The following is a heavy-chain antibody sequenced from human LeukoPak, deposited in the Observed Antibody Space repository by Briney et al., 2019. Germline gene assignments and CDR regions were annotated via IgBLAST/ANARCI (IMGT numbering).Heavy chain of an antibody. J-gene: IGHJ3*02. CDR2: ISKSGSS. CDR3: ARDRVLSGITMVRGVIGQSPDAFDI. CDR1: GDSISGFY. D-gene: IGHD3-10*01. V-gene: IGHV4-4*08. Sequence: PSETLSLTCTVSGDSISGFYWSWIRQSPGNGLEWIGYISKSGSSTYNPSLKSRVTISVDASNNQFSLTLSQVTAADTAVYYFARDRVLSGITMVRGVIGQSPDAFDIWGQGTMVTVPS.